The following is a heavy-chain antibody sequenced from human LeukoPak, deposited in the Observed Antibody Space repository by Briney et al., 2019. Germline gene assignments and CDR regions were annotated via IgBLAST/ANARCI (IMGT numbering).Heavy chain of an antibody. V-gene: IGHV1-8*03. CDR1: GYTFTSYD. CDR2: MNPNSGNT. D-gene: IGHD6-13*01. J-gene: IGHJ4*02. CDR3: ARGNGYSSSWYPDY. Sequence: GASVKVSCKASGYTFTSYDINWVRQATGQGLEWMGWMNPNSGNTGYAQKFQGRVTITRNTSISTAYMELSSLRSEDTAVYYCARGNGYSSSWYPDYWGQGTLVTVSS.